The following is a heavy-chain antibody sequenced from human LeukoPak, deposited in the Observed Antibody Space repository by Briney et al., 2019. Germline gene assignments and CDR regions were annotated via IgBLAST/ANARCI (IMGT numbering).Heavy chain of an antibody. D-gene: IGHD1-26*01. CDR1: GFTFSSYG. Sequence: PGGSLRLSCAASGFTFSSYGMHWVRQAPGKGLEWVAVISYDGSNKYYADSVKGRFTISRDNAKNSLYLQMNSLRAEDTAVYYCARDPYSGGYWDYYYYYMDLWGQGTTVTISS. V-gene: IGHV3-30*03. CDR3: ARDPYSGGYWDYYYYYMDL. J-gene: IGHJ6*03. CDR2: ISYDGSNK.